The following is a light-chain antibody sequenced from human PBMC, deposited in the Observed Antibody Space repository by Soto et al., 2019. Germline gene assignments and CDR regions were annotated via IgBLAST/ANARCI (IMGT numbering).Light chain of an antibody. V-gene: IGLV2-14*01. J-gene: IGLJ1*01. CDR1: SSDVGGYNY. CDR3: SSYRSSSTLYV. Sequence: QSALTQPASVSGSPGQSITISCTGTSSDVGGYNYVSWYQQHPGKAPKLMIYDVSNRPSGVSNRFSGSKSGNTASLTISGLQAEYEADYYCSSYRSSSTLYVFGTGTKLTVL. CDR2: DVS.